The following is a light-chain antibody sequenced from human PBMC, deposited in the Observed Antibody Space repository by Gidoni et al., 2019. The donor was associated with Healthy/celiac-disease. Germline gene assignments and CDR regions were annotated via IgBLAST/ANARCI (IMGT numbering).Light chain of an antibody. J-gene: IGKJ1*01. CDR1: PSVSSSY. CDR2: GAS. CDR3: QQYGSSPQT. V-gene: IGKV3-20*01. Sequence: EIVLQQSPGTLSLSPGERATLPCRASPSVSSSYLAWYQQKPGQAPRLLIYGASSRATGIPERLSGSGSGTDFTLTISRLEPEDFAVYYGQQYGSSPQTFGQGTKVEIK.